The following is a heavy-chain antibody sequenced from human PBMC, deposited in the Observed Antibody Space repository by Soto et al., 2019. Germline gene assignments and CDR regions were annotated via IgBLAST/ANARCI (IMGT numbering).Heavy chain of an antibody. J-gene: IGHJ4*02. V-gene: IGHV3-30*18. CDR1: GFTFSSYA. CDR2: ISHDGNNK. Sequence: QVQLVDSGGGVVQPGKSPRLTCEASGFTFSSYAMHWVRQAPGKGLEWVGFISHDGNNKYYGDSMKGRFTISRDNSKSTLYLQMNSLRGEDTAVYYCAKALGFFEYSSLPTLFDSSGQGTLVTVSS. CDR3: AKALGFFEYSSLPTLFDS. D-gene: IGHD6-6*01.